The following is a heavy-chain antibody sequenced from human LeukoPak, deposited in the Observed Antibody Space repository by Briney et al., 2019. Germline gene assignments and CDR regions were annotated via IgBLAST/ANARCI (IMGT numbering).Heavy chain of an antibody. V-gene: IGHV3-7*04. CDR2: IKQDGSKK. J-gene: IGHJ4*02. D-gene: IGHD5-24*01. Sequence: GGSLGLSWVPSGFPFSIFWITWAGQPPGRGREWVANIKQDGSKKSYVDSVKGRFTISRDNAKNSLYLQMNSLRAEDTAIYYCTRVGYIDEGIDYWGQGTLVTVSS. CDR3: TRVGYIDEGIDY. CDR1: GFPFSIFW.